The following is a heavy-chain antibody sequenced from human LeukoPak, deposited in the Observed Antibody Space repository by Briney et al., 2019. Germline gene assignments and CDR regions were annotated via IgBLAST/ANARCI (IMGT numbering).Heavy chain of an antibody. CDR3: ARDFGIFGTSSWTGPDY. CDR2: INPNSGGT. Sequence: GASVKVSCKTSGYTFTGYYIHWVRQAPGQGLEWMGWINPNSGGTNYAQKFQGRVTMTKDTSISTGYMGLSRLRSDDTAIYYCARDFGIFGTSSWTGPDYWGQGTLVTVSS. D-gene: IGHD6-13*01. V-gene: IGHV1-2*02. CDR1: GYTFTGYY. J-gene: IGHJ4*02.